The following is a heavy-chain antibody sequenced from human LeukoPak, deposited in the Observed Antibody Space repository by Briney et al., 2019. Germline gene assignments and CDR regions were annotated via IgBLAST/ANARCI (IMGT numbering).Heavy chain of an antibody. Sequence: ASVKVSCKASGYTFTGHYIHWVRQAPGQGLEWVGWINPASSGTNFAQKFQGRVTMTWDTSTSTAHMELSSLTPDDAAVFYCARQLGNYYRAFDYWGQGTLVTVSS. D-gene: IGHD1-26*01. V-gene: IGHV1-2*02. J-gene: IGHJ4*02. CDR1: GYTFTGHY. CDR3: ARQLGNYYRAFDY. CDR2: INPASSGT.